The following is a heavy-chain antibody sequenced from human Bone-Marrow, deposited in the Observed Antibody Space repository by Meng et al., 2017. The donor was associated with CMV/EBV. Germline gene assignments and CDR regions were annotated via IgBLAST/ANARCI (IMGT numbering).Heavy chain of an antibody. CDR2: INPNSGGT. CDR1: GGTFSSYA. Sequence: ASVKVSCKASGGTFSSYAISWVRQAPGQGLEWMGWINPNSGGTNYAQKFQGRVNMTRDTSISTAYMELSRLRFDDTAVYYCARDRVTMVRGVGYYYYGMDVWGQGTTVTVSS. CDR3: ARDRVTMVRGVGYYYYGMDV. V-gene: IGHV1-2*02. D-gene: IGHD3-10*01. J-gene: IGHJ6*02.